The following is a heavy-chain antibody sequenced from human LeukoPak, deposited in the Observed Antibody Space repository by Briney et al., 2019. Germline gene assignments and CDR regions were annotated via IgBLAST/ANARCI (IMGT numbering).Heavy chain of an antibody. CDR2: INRGGST. J-gene: IGHJ4*02. Sequence: SETLSLTCTVSGGSVSSTTYYWSWIRQPPGKGLEWIREINRGGSTEYNPSLKSRVTISVDTSKNQFSLKLSSVTAADTAVYYCARGFGSGSYYHYWGQGTLVTVSS. V-gene: IGHV4-39*07. D-gene: IGHD3-10*01. CDR1: GGSVSSTTYY. CDR3: ARGFGSGSYYHY.